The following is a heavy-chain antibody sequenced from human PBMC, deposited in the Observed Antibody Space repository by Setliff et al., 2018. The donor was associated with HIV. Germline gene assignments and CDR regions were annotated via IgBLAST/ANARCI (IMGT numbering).Heavy chain of an antibody. Sequence: SLRLSCAASGFTFSSYSMNWVRQAPGKGLEWISYNGIINGAKHYADSMEGRFTISRDDAKNALYLRMDSLRAEDTAVYYCVRDRDWAFDYWGQGMLVTVAS. CDR2: NGIINGAK. J-gene: IGHJ4*02. CDR1: GFTFSSYS. CDR3: VRDRDWAFDY. D-gene: IGHD3-9*01. V-gene: IGHV3-48*01.